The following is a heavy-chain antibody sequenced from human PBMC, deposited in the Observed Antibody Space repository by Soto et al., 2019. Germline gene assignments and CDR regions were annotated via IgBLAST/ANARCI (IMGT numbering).Heavy chain of an antibody. CDR2: ISYTGYT. V-gene: IGHV4-59*08. D-gene: IGHD3-3*01. CDR1: GDSISTYH. J-gene: IGHJ4*02. Sequence: SETLSLTCTVSGDSISTYHWSWIRQPPGKALEWIGYISYTGYTDYKLSLKSRVTISLDTSKNQFSLNLTSVTAADTAIYYCARLPFWSGYYFDYWGQGTLVTVSS. CDR3: ARLPFWSGYYFDY.